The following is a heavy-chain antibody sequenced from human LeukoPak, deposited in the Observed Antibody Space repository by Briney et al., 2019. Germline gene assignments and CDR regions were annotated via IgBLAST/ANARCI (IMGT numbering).Heavy chain of an antibody. V-gene: IGHV1-2*02. J-gene: IGHJ6*03. CDR2: INPNSGGT. Sequence: ASVKVSCKASGYTFTGYYMHWVRQAPGQGLEWMGWINPNSGGTNYAQKFQGRVTITADKSTSTAYMELSSLRSEDTAVYYCARYGGCGGDCYSPRVNYYYMDVWGKGTTVTVSS. CDR3: ARYGGCGGDCYSPRVNYYYMDV. CDR1: GYTFTGYY. D-gene: IGHD2-21*02.